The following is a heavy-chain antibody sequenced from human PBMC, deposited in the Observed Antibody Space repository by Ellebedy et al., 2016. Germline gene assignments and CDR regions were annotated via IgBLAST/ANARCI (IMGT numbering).Heavy chain of an antibody. Sequence: GGSLRLXCALSGFKFSGYSMSWVRQAPGKGLEWVSFISTSSSFIHYGDSVKGRFTISRDNARNSLFLQMNSLRAEDTAVYYCARVGDMAGKLYGPLDHWGQGTQVTVPS. CDR3: ARVGDMAGKLYGPLDH. D-gene: IGHD1-7*01. V-gene: IGHV3-21*01. J-gene: IGHJ4*02. CDR2: ISTSSSFI. CDR1: GFKFSGYS.